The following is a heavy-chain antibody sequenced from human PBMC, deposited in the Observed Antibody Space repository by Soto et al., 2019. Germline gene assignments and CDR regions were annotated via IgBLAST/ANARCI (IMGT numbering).Heavy chain of an antibody. Sequence: GGSLRLSCVASGFTFSSYGMHWVRQAPGKGLEWVAVLSYDGSNKYYADSVKGRFTISRDNSKNTLYLQMNSLRAEDTAVYYYANDIFSYCGGDCSGSDYWGQGTLVTVSS. J-gene: IGHJ4*02. CDR3: ANDIFSYCGGDCSGSDY. D-gene: IGHD2-21*02. V-gene: IGHV3-30*18. CDR1: GFTFSSYG. CDR2: LSYDGSNK.